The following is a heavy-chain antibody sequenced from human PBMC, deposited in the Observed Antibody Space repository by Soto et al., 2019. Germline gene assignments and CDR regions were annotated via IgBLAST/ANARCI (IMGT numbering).Heavy chain of an antibody. CDR2: IFSSGST. Sequence: LETKSHPCTVAGGSIKAFYWRWVRKTTGKGLEWIGRIFSSGSTSFNPSLESRVAMSVDTSKNHFSLNLSSVTAADMAVYYCAREGSYSAYNFAHGIQLWSFDFWGQGALVTVS. J-gene: IGHJ4*02. CDR1: GGSIKAFY. CDR3: AREGSYSAYNFAHGIQLWSFDF. V-gene: IGHV4-4*07. D-gene: IGHD5-12*01.